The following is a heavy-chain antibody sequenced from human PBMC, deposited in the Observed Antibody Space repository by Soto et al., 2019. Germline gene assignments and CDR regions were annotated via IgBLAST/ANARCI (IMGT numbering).Heavy chain of an antibody. J-gene: IGHJ3*02. CDR2: INHSGST. V-gene: IGHV4-34*01. Sequence: SETLSLTCAVYGGSFSGYYWSWIRQPPGKGLEWIGEINHSGSTNYNPSLKSRVTISVDTSKNQFSLKLSYVTAADTAVYYCARWGKDPALVGNAFDIWGQGTMVTVSS. CDR1: GGSFSGYY. CDR3: ARWGKDPALVGNAFDI. D-gene: IGHD7-27*01.